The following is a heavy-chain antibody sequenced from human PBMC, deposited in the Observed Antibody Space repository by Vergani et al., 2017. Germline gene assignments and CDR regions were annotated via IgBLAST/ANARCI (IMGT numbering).Heavy chain of an antibody. Sequence: QVQLQQWGAGLLKPSETLSLTCAVYGGSFSGYYWSWIRQPPGKGLEWIGEINHSGSTNYNPSLKSRVTISVDTSKNQFSLKLSSVTAADTAVYYCARAAVDTAMEIDYWGQGTLVTVSS. CDR1: GGSFSGYY. CDR2: INHSGST. D-gene: IGHD5-18*01. CDR3: ARAAVDTAMEIDY. V-gene: IGHV4-34*01. J-gene: IGHJ4*02.